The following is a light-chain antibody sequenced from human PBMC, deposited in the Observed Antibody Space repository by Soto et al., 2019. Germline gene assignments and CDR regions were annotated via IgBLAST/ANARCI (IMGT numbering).Light chain of an antibody. CDR3: QQIRMYPST. V-gene: IGKV1-9*01. J-gene: IGKJ4*01. Sequence: IQLTQSPSSLSSSVGDRVTITCRASQDIAIYLAWYQQKPGEAPKLLIYAASTLYGGVPSRFSGSGSGTDFALTITSLQAEDFAPYYCQQIRMYPSTVGGGTTVEIK. CDR2: AAS. CDR1: QDIAIY.